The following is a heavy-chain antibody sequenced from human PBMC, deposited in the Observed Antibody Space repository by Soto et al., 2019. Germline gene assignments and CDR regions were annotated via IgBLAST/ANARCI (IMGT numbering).Heavy chain of an antibody. D-gene: IGHD3-22*01. CDR1: GFTFSSYG. CDR2: ISYDGSNK. Sequence: GGSLRLSCAASGFTFSSYGMHWVRQAPGKGLEWVAVISYDGSNKYYAGSVKGRFTISRDNSKNTLYLQMNSLRAEDTAVYYCAKSLYYYDSSVLNWGQGTLVTVSS. CDR3: AKSLYYYDSSVLN. V-gene: IGHV3-30*18. J-gene: IGHJ4*02.